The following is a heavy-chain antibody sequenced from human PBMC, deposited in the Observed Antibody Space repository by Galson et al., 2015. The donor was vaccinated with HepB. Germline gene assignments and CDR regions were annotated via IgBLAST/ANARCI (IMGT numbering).Heavy chain of an antibody. Sequence: SLRLSCAASGFTFSSYWMSWVRQAPGKGPEWVANIKQDGSEKYYADSVKGRFTISRDNAKNSLYLQMNSLRAEDTAVYYCARGSIVVVPAVAMDVWGQGTTVTVSS. V-gene: IGHV3-7*03. CDR2: IKQDGSEK. J-gene: IGHJ6*02. D-gene: IGHD2-2*01. CDR3: ARGSIVVVPAVAMDV. CDR1: GFTFSSYW.